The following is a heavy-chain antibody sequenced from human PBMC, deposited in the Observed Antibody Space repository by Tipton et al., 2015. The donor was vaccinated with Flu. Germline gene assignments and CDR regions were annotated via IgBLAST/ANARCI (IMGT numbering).Heavy chain of an antibody. CDR1: GGSISSGSYY. J-gene: IGHJ4*02. V-gene: IGHV4-61*02. Sequence: TLSLTCTVSGGSISSGSYYWSWIRQPAGKGLEWIGRIYTSGSTNYNPSLKSRVTISVDTSKNQFSLKLSSVTAADTAVYYCARSDYYVSDHYWGQGTLVTVSS. D-gene: IGHD3-10*01. CDR2: IYTSGST. CDR3: ARSDYYVSDHY.